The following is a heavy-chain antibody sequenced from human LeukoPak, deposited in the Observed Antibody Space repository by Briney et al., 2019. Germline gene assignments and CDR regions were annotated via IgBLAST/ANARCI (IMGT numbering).Heavy chain of an antibody. V-gene: IGHV4-59*01. J-gene: IGHJ4*02. CDR3: ARGSGWSGIDY. CDR2: IYYSGST. Sequence: SETLSLTCTASGGSISSYYWSWIRQPPGKGLEWIGYIYYSGSTNYNPSLKSRVTISVDTSKNQFSLKLNSVTAADTAVYYCARGSGWSGIDYWGQGTLVTVSS. CDR1: GGSISSYY. D-gene: IGHD6-19*01.